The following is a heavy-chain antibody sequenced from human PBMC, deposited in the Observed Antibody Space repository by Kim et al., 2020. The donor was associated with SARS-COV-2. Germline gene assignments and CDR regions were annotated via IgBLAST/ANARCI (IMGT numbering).Heavy chain of an antibody. D-gene: IGHD3-10*01. CDR3: TTTHDYYGSGSLSYFDY. V-gene: IGHV3-15*01. CDR2: IKSKTDGGTT. Sequence: GGSLRLSCAASGFTFSNAWMSWVRQAPGKGLEWVGRIKSKTDGGTTDYAAPVKGRFTISRDDSKNTLYLQMNSLKTEDTAVYYCTTTHDYYGSGSLSYFDYWGQGTLVTVSS. J-gene: IGHJ4*02. CDR1: GFTFSNAW.